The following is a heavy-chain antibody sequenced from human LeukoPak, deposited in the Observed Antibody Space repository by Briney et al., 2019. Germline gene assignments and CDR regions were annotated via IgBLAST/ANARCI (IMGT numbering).Heavy chain of an antibody. CDR1: QFTFGYYT. CDR2: TSSSGRFT. J-gene: IGHJ4*02. CDR3: ARNSSSWYYFDY. V-gene: IGHV3-21*01. Sequence: GGSLRLSCAASQFTFGYYTMNWVRQAPGKGLEWVSSTSSSGRFTHYGDAVKGRFTISRDNAKNSLYLQMNSLRADDTAVYYCARNSSSWYYFDYWGQGTLVTVSS. D-gene: IGHD6-13*01.